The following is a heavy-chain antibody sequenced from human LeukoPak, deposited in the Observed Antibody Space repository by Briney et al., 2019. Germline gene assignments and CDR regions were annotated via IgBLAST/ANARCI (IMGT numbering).Heavy chain of an antibody. Sequence: GGSLRLSCAASGFTFSSYWMSRVRQAPGKGLEWVANIKQDGSEKYYVDSVKGRFTISRDNAKNSLYLQMNSLRAEDTAVYYCARDVREDYYDSSGYERYFDYWGQGTLVTVSS. CDR3: ARDVREDYYDSSGYERYFDY. J-gene: IGHJ4*02. CDR2: IKQDGSEK. CDR1: GFTFSSYW. V-gene: IGHV3-7*01. D-gene: IGHD3-22*01.